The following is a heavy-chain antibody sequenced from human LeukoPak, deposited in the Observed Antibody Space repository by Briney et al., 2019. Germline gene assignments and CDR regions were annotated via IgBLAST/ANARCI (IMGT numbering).Heavy chain of an antibody. J-gene: IGHJ4*02. CDR3: AKRAAAGTSSYYFDY. CDR1: GFTFSSYW. CDR2: ISGSGGST. V-gene: IGHV3-23*01. D-gene: IGHD6-13*01. Sequence: PGGSLRLSCAASGFTFSSYWMSWVRQAPGKGLEWVSAISGSGGSTYYADSVKGRFTISRDNSKNTLYLQMNSLRAEDTAVYYCAKRAAAGTSSYYFDYWGQGTLVTVSS.